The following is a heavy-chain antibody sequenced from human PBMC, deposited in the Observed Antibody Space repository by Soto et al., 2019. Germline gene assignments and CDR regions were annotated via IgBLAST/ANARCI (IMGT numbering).Heavy chain of an antibody. CDR2: IIPSFGTP. CDR1: GGTFSSYA. D-gene: IGHD3-16*01. CDR3: AFTLSANYYYGMDV. Sequence: QVQLVQSGAEVKKPGSSVKVSCKASGGTFSSYAISWVRQAPGQGLEWMGGIIPSFGTPDYAQKFQGRVTITADESTSTAYMELSSLRSEDTAVYYCAFTLSANYYYGMDVWGQGTTVTVSS. J-gene: IGHJ6*02. V-gene: IGHV1-69*12.